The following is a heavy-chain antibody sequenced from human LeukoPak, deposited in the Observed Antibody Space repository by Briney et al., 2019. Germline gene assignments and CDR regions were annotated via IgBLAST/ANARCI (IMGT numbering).Heavy chain of an antibody. D-gene: IGHD3-16*01. CDR1: GYTFTSYA. Sequence: ASVKVSCKASGYTFTSYAISWVRQAPGQGLEWMGWISAYNGNTNYAQKLRGRVTMTTDTSTSTAYMELRSLRSDDTAVYYCARDEPYVLNWFDPWGQGTLVTVSS. CDR3: ARDEPYVLNWFDP. CDR2: ISAYNGNT. J-gene: IGHJ5*02. V-gene: IGHV1-18*01.